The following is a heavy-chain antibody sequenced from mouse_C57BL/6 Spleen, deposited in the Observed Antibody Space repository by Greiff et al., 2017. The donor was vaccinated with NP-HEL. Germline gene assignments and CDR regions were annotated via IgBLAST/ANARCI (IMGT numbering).Heavy chain of an antibody. V-gene: IGHV1-64*01. CDR1: GYTFTSYW. J-gene: IGHJ4*01. Sequence: QVQLQQPGAELVKPGASVKLSCKASGYTFTSYWMHWVKQRPGQGLEWIGMIHPNSGSTNYNEKFKSKATLTVDKSSSTAYMQLSSLTSEDSAVYYCARDYSNHYAMDYWGQGTSVTVSS. D-gene: IGHD2-5*01. CDR2: IHPNSGST. CDR3: ARDYSNHYAMDY.